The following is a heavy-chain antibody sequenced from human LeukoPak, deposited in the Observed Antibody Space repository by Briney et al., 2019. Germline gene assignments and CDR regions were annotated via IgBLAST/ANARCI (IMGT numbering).Heavy chain of an antibody. CDR3: TRDTDGSLDY. CDR1: GFTFTNSW. V-gene: IGHV3-7*01. J-gene: IGHJ4*02. D-gene: IGHD1-26*01. CDR2: IKQDGSTK. Sequence: GGSLRLSCAASGFTFTNSWMAWVRQAPGKGLEWVANIKQDGSTKHYADSLKGRFTISRDNPKDSLYLQMNNLRADDTAVYYCTRDTDGSLDYWGQGILVTGAS.